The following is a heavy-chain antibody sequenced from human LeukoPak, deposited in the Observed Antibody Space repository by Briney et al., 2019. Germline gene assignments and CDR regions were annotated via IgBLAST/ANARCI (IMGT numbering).Heavy chain of an antibody. CDR3: AKDKYQLLYKVTDAFDI. J-gene: IGHJ3*02. CDR1: GFTFSSYA. D-gene: IGHD2-2*02. Sequence: GGSLRLSCAASGFTFSSYAMSWVRQAPGKGLEWVLAISGSGGSTYYADSVKGRFTISRDNSKNTLYLQMNSLRAEDTAVYYCAKDKYQLLYKVTDAFDIWGQGTMVTVSS. CDR2: ISGSGGST. V-gene: IGHV3-23*01.